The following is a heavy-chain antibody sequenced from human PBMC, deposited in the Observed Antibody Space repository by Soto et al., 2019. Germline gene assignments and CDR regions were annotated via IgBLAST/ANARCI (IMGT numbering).Heavy chain of an antibody. V-gene: IGHV3-30*03. CDR1: GFTFSSYG. CDR2: ISYDGSNK. D-gene: IGHD1-26*01. J-gene: IGHJ4*02. CDR3: ARVGSVY. Sequence: QVQLVESGGGVVQPGRSLRLSCAASGFTFSSYGMHWVRQAPGKGLEWVAVISYDGSNKYYADSVKGRFNISRDNSKNTLYLQMNSLRAEDTAVYYCARVGSVYWGQGTLVTVSS.